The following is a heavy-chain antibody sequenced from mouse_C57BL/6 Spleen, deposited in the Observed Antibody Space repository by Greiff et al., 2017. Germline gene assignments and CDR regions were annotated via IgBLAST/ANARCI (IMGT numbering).Heavy chain of an antibody. V-gene: IGHV1-50*01. Sequence: QVHVKQPGAELVKPGASVKLSCKASGYTFTSYWMQWVKQRPGQGLEWIGGIDPYDSYTNYNQQFKSKATLTVDTSSSTAYMQLSSLTSEYSAVYYGARGPYSAYWGQGTLVTVSA. CDR2: IDPYDSYT. D-gene: IGHD2-12*01. CDR1: GYTFTSYW. J-gene: IGHJ3*01. CDR3: ARGPYSAY.